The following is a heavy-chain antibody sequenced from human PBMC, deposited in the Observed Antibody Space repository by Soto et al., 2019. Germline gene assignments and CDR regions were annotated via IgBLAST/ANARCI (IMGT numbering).Heavy chain of an antibody. CDR2: ISPYNGHT. J-gene: IGHJ3*02. D-gene: IGHD1-26*01. CDR1: GYIFTNYG. V-gene: IGHV1-18*01. CDR3: TSTNIVGTTTDAFDI. Sequence: QVPLVQSGAEVKKPGASVKVSCRASGYIFTNYGISWVRQAPGQGLEWMGWISPYNGHTKYAQKLQGRVTMTTDTFTSTVYMEMRSLRSDDAAMYYCTSTNIVGTTTDAFDIWGQGTMLTVSS.